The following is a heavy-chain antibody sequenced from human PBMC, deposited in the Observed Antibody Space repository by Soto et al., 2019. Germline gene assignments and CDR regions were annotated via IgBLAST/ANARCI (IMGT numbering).Heavy chain of an antibody. J-gene: IGHJ5*02. CDR3: ARTYNWNYGRSNWFDP. D-gene: IGHD1-7*01. V-gene: IGHV1-3*01. Sequence: GASVKVSCKASGYTFTSYAMHWVRQAPGQRLEWMGWINAGNGNTKYSQKFQGRVTITSDTSASTAYMGLSSLRSEDTALYYCARTYNWNYGRSNWFDPWGQGTLVTVSS. CDR2: INAGNGNT. CDR1: GYTFTSYA.